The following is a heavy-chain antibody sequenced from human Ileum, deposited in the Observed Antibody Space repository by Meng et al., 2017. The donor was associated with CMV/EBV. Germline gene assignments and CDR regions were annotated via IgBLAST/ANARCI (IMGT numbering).Heavy chain of an antibody. D-gene: IGHD3-9*01. CDR3: AWPSNAYDNSGTFNV. CDR2: MSPGDSDI. Sequence: GGSLRLSCQASGYAFSNYWVGWVRQLPGKGLEWMGIMSPGDSDIRYSPSFLGQVTMSADKSTNTAYLEWRSLKTPDTAMYYCAWPSNAYDNSGTFNVWGQGTMVTVSS. J-gene: IGHJ3*01. V-gene: IGHV5-51*01. CDR1: GYAFSNYW.